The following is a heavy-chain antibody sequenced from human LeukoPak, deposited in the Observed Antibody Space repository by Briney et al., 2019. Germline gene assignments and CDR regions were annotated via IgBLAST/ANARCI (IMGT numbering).Heavy chain of an antibody. D-gene: IGHD1-26*01. CDR1: GYTFTSYA. Sequence: ASVKVSCKASGYTFTSYAMNWVRQAPGQGLEWMGGIIPVFDRPTYAQKFEGRVTITADKSTNTTYMEISSLTSDDTAVYYCARDAQWELRAFDVWGQGTMVIVSS. V-gene: IGHV1-69*06. CDR3: ARDAQWELRAFDV. CDR2: IIPVFDRP. J-gene: IGHJ3*01.